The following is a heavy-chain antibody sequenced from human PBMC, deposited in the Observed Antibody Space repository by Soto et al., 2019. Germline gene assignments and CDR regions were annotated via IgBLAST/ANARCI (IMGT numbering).Heavy chain of an antibody. CDR2: SKNKADSYTT. D-gene: IGHD3-10*01. V-gene: IGHV3-72*01. CDR1: GFTFSDHY. Sequence: EVQLVESGGGLVQPGGSLRLSCAASGFTFSDHYMEWVRQAPGKGLEWVGSSKNKADSYTTEYAASVKGRFTISRDGSKTSLFLQMNSLKTEDTAVYYCTVWGSGNDFGAAWGQGILVTVSS. CDR3: TVWGSGNDFGAA. J-gene: IGHJ4*02.